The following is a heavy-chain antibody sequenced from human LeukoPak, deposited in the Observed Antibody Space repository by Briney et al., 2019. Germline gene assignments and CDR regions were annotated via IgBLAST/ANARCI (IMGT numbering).Heavy chain of an antibody. Sequence: ASVKVSCKVSGYTLTELSMHWVRQAPRKGLEWMGGFDPEDGETIYAQKFQGRVTMTEDTSTDTAYMELSSLRSEDTAVYYCATGGSVVGATTFDWFDPWGQGTLVTVSS. D-gene: IGHD1-26*01. J-gene: IGHJ5*02. CDR3: ATGGSVVGATTFDWFDP. CDR1: GYTLTELS. CDR2: FDPEDGET. V-gene: IGHV1-24*01.